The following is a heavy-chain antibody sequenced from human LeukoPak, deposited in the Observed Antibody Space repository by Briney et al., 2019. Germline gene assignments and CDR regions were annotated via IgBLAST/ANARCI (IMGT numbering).Heavy chain of an antibody. J-gene: IGHJ4*02. CDR1: GYTFTGYY. Sequence: ASVKVSCKASGYTFTGYYMHWVRQAPGQGLEWMGWINPNSGGTNYAQKFQGRVTMTRDTSISTAYMELSRLRSDDTAVYYCARERSILWFGEGIGFDYWGQGTLVTVPS. D-gene: IGHD3-10*01. CDR2: INPNSGGT. V-gene: IGHV1-2*02. CDR3: ARERSILWFGEGIGFDY.